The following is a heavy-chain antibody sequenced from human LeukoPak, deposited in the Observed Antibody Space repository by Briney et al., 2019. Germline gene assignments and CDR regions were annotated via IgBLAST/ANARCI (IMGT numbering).Heavy chain of an antibody. J-gene: IGHJ3*02. D-gene: IGHD3-22*01. CDR3: ARGRYYYDSSGYWAFDI. CDR2: MNPNSGNT. CDR1: GYTFTSYD. V-gene: IGHV1-8*01. Sequence: ASVKVSCKASGYTFTSYDINWMRQATGQGLEWMGWMNPNSGNTGYAQKFQGRVTMTRNTSISTAYMELSSLRSEDTAVYYCARGRYYYDSSGYWAFDIWGQGTMVTVSS.